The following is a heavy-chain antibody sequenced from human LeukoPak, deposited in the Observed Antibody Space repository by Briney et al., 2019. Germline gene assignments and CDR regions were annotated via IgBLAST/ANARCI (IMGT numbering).Heavy chain of an antibody. V-gene: IGHV3-21*01. CDR2: IPSSGNDI. J-gene: IGHJ6*02. Sequence: GGSLRLSCAVSGLTFSLRGMTWVRQAPGKGLEWDSTIPSSGNDIYYGGSVKGRFTSCTDNAKNSVYLQMNSLTAADTAVYYCARDGSGWSRDVWGQETTVTVYS. D-gene: IGHD6-19*01. CDR1: GLTFSLRG. CDR3: ARDGSGWSRDV.